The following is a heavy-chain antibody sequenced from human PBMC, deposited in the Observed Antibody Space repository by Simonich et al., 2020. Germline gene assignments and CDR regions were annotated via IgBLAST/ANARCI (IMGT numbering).Heavy chain of an antibody. CDR1: GFTLSSYS. CDR2: ISSSSSYR. Sequence: GGGLVKPGGSLRLSFAASGFTLSSYSMNWVRQAPGKGLEWVSYISSSSSYRYYADSVKGRVTISRDNANNSLYLQMNSLRAEDTAVYYFARDTSYYGSGSYYFDYWGQGTLVTVSS. V-gene: IGHV3-21*01. CDR3: ARDTSYYGSGSYYFDY. J-gene: IGHJ4*02. D-gene: IGHD3-10*01.